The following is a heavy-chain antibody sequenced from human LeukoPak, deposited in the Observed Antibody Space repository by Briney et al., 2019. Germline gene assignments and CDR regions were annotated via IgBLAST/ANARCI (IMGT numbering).Heavy chain of an antibody. D-gene: IGHD3-10*01. CDR3: AKRTYYYGSGTYANGMDV. CDR2: ISYDGSNK. J-gene: IGHJ6*02. V-gene: IGHV3-30*18. Sequence: GGSLRLSSAASGFTFSKYGMHWVRQAPGKGLEWVAGISYDGSNKYYADSVKGRFTIFSNNSKNTLYLQMNSLRAEDTAVYYCAKRTYYYGSGTYANGMDVWGQGTTVTVSS. CDR1: GFTFSKYG.